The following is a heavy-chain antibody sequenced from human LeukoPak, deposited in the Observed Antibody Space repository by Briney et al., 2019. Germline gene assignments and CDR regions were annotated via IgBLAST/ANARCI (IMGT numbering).Heavy chain of an antibody. CDR2: ISGSGGST. CDR3: AKNTMSGYPTWGEN. D-gene: IGHD3-3*01. CDR1: GFTFSSYA. V-gene: IGHV3-23*01. J-gene: IGHJ4*02. Sequence: HTGGSLRLSCAASGFTFSSYAMSWVRQAPGKGLEWVSAISGSGGSTYYADSVKGRFTISRDNSKNTLYLQMNSLRAEDTAVYYCAKNTMSGYPTWGENWGQGTLVTVSS.